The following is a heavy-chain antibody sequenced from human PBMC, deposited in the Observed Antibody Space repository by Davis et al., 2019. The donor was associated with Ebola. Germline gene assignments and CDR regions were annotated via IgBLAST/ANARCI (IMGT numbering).Heavy chain of an antibody. D-gene: IGHD3-16*01. V-gene: IGHV7-4-1*02. CDR1: GYTFTSYA. CDR2: INTNTGSP. Sequence: ASVKVSCKASGYTFTSYAMNWVRQAPGQGLEWMGWINTNTGSPDYAQGFTGRFVFSLDTSVSTAYLQISSLKAEDTAVYFCAREDYDGGSRLDPWGQGTLVSVSS. CDR3: AREDYDGGSRLDP. J-gene: IGHJ5*02.